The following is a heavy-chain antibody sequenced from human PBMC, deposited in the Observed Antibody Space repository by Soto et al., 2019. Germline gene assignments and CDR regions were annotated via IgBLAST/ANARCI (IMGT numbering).Heavy chain of an antibody. Sequence: PXVSLRLSSAASGFTFSSYSMNWVRQAPGKGLEWVPSISSSISYIYYADSVKGRFTISRDNAKNSLYLQMNSLRAEDTAVYYCASTGTTGTPFQAGTWGQGTLVTVSS. CDR1: GFTFSSYS. V-gene: IGHV3-21*01. CDR3: ASTGTTGTPFQAGT. CDR2: ISSSISYI. D-gene: IGHD1-1*01. J-gene: IGHJ4*02.